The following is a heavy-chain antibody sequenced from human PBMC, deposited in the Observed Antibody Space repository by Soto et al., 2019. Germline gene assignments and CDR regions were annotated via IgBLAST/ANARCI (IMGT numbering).Heavy chain of an antibody. CDR3: ARDGVYSSGWPLDY. V-gene: IGHV1-69*04. Sequence: ASVKVSCKASGGTFSSYTISWVRQAPGQGLEWMGRIIPILGIANYAQKFQGRVTITADKSTSTAYMELSSLRFEDTAVYYCARDGVYSSGWPLDYWGQGTLVTVSS. CDR2: IIPILGIA. J-gene: IGHJ4*02. CDR1: GGTFSSYT. D-gene: IGHD6-19*01.